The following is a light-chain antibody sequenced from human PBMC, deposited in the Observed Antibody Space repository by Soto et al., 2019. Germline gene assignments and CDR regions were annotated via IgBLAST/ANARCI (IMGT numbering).Light chain of an antibody. CDR3: QQYGT. CDR2: DAS. CDR1: QSVNTY. J-gene: IGKJ5*01. V-gene: IGKV3-11*01. Sequence: EIVLTQSPVTLSLSPGERATLSCRASQSVNTYLVWYQQKPGQAPRLLIYDASNRATGIPARFSGSGSGTDFTLTISSLEPEDFAVYYCQQYGTFGQGTRLEIK.